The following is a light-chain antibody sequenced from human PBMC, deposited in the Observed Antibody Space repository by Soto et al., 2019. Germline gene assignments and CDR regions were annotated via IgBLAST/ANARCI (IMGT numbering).Light chain of an antibody. V-gene: IGLV7-46*01. Sequence: QAVVTQEPSLTVSPGGTVTLTCGSSTGPVTNGHFPYWFQQKPGQAPRPLIYDTDTKHSWTPARFSGSLLGDKAALTLSGAQPEDEADYYCLLSYTGRLYVFGPGTKVTVL. CDR1: TGPVTNGHF. J-gene: IGLJ1*01. CDR3: LLSYTGRLYV. CDR2: DTD.